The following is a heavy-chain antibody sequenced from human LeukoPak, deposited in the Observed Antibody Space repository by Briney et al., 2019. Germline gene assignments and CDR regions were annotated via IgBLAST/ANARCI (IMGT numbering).Heavy chain of an antibody. D-gene: IGHD6-13*01. CDR3: ARGTGYSSSWYGD. CDR1: GYTLTELS. CDR2: FDPEDGET. V-gene: IGHV1-24*01. Sequence: ASVKVSCKVSGYTLTELSMHWVRQAPGKGLEWMGGFDPEDGETIYAQKFQGRVTMTEDTSISTAYMELSRLRSDDTAVYYCARGTGYSSSWYGDWGQGTLVTVSS. J-gene: IGHJ4*02.